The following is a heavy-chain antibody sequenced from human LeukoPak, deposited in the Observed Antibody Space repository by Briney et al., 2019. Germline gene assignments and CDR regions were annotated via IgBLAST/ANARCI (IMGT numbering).Heavy chain of an antibody. Sequence: GGSLRLSCAASGFTFSSYAVSWVRQAPGKGLEWVSAISGSGGSTYYADSVKGRFTISRDNSKNTLYLQMNSLRAEDTAVYYCAKGTTGQTRIDAFDIWGQGTMVTVSS. V-gene: IGHV3-23*01. J-gene: IGHJ3*02. CDR2: ISGSGGST. D-gene: IGHD1-1*01. CDR1: GFTFSSYA. CDR3: AKGTTGQTRIDAFDI.